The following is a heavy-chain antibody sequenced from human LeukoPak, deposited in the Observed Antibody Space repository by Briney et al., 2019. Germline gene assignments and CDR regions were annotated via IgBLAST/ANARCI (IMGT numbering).Heavy chain of an antibody. J-gene: IGHJ4*02. CDR2: ISGSGTTI. D-gene: IGHD6-19*01. Sequence: GGSLRLSCAASGFTFSDYYMTWIRQAPGKGLEWISYISGSGTTIHSADSVQGRFAISRDNAKNSLYLQMNSVRAEDTAVYYCAREAVSGSFDYWGQGTLVTVSS. V-gene: IGHV3-11*01. CDR1: GFTFSDYY. CDR3: AREAVSGSFDY.